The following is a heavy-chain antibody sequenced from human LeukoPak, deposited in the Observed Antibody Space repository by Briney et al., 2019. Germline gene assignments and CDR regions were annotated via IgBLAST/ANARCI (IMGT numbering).Heavy chain of an antibody. CDR3: AKDEGYGDDYFDY. CDR1: GFTFSSYA. J-gene: IGHJ4*02. V-gene: IGHV3-23*01. Sequence: GGSLRLSCAASGFTFSSYAMSWVRQAPGKGLEWVSAISGSGGSTYYADSVKGRSTISRDNSKNTLYLQMNSLRAEDTAVYYCAKDEGYGDDYFDYWGQGTLVTVSS. CDR2: ISGSGGST. D-gene: IGHD4-17*01.